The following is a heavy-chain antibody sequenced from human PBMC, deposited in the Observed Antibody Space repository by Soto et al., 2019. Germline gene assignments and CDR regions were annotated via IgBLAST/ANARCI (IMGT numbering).Heavy chain of an antibody. CDR3: ARDRGRGSSTSYYFDY. CDR2: ISSTSSSI. CDR1: GFTFSSYN. Sequence: NPGGSLRLSCAASGFTFSSYNMNWVRQAPGKGLEWVSSISSTSSSIYYADSLEGRFAISRDNTKNSLYLQMNSLRAEDTAVYYCARDRGRGSSTSYYFDYWGQGILVTVSS. V-gene: IGHV3-21*01. J-gene: IGHJ4*02. D-gene: IGHD6-6*01.